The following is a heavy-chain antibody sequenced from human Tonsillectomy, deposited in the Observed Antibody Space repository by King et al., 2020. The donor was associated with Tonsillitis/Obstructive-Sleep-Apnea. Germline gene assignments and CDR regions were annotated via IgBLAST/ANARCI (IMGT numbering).Heavy chain of an antibody. V-gene: IGHV3-21*01. D-gene: IGHD7-27*01. CDR3: ARISNWGSGYFDY. CDR1: GFTFSSYS. CDR2: ISSSSSYI. J-gene: IGHJ4*02. Sequence: VQLVESGGGLVKPGGSLRLSCAASGFTFSSYSMNWVRQAPGKGLEWVSSISSSSSYIYYEDSVKGRFTISRDNAKNSLYLQMNSLRAEDTAVYYCARISNWGSGYFDYWGQGTLVTVSS.